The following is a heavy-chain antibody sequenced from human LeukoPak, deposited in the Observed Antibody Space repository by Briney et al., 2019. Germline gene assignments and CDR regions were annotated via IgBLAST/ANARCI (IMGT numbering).Heavy chain of an antibody. J-gene: IGHJ5*01. CDR2: IFHTGHT. V-gene: IGHV4-38-2*02. Sequence: ASETLSLTCTVSGYPITAGYYWGWIRQAPGKGLEWLGSIFHTGHTYDNPSLKSPVTLSVDTSKNQFSLKLSSVTAADTAVYYCARLATPSTMAARGRSWFESWGQGTLVTVSS. D-gene: IGHD6-6*01. CDR1: GYPITAGYY. CDR3: ARLATPSTMAARGRSWFES.